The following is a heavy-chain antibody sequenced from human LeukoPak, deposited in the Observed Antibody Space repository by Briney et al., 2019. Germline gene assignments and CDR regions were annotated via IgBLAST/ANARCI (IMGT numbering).Heavy chain of an antibody. Sequence: PSETLSLTCTVSGGSISSYYWSWIRQPPGKGLEWIGYIYYSGSTNYNPSLKSRVTISVDTSKNQFSLKLSSVTAADTAVYYCARQAPTVTQESYYYMDVWGKGTTVTVSS. V-gene: IGHV4-59*08. CDR2: IYYSGST. CDR1: GGSISSYY. CDR3: ARQAPTVTQESYYYMDV. D-gene: IGHD4-11*01. J-gene: IGHJ6*03.